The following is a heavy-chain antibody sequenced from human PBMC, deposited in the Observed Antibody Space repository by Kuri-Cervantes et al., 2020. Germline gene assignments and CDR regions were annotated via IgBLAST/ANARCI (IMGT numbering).Heavy chain of an antibody. CDR3: ATALGYYDSSGYPLGMDV. Sequence: ASVKVSCKASGYTFTGYYMHWVRQAPGQGLEWMGWINPNSGGTNYAQKFQGWVTMTRDTSISTAYMELSSLRSEDTAVYYCATALGYYDSSGYPLGMDVWGQGTTVTVSS. J-gene: IGHJ6*02. D-gene: IGHD3-22*01. CDR2: INPNSGGT. V-gene: IGHV1-2*04. CDR1: GYTFTGYY.